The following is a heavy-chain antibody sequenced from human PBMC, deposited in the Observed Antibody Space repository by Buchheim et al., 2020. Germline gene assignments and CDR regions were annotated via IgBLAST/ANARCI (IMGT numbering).Heavy chain of an antibody. CDR2: ISKDGSNK. D-gene: IGHD1-26*01. V-gene: IGHV3-30-3*01. CDR1: GFSFSNYV. J-gene: IGHJ4*02. CDR3: VRDSSPSGSYGYHFDS. Sequence: QVQLVESGGGVVQPGRSLRLSCAVSGFSFSNYVMHWVRQAPGKGLEWVAVISKDGSNKQYPESGQGRFTMSRDNSKHMMYLQMNSLRVEDTAVYYCVRDSSPSGSYGYHFDSWGQG.